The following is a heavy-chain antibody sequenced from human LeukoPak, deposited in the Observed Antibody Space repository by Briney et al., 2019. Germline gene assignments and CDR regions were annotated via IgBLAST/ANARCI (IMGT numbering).Heavy chain of an antibody. Sequence: SVKVSCKASGGTFSSYAISWVRQAPGQGLEWMGGIIPIFGTANYAQKFQGRVTITADESTSTAYMELSSLRSEDTAVYYCARGLRGRAGTSYYYYMDVWGKGTTVTISS. D-gene: IGHD6-19*01. J-gene: IGHJ6*03. CDR1: GGTFSSYA. CDR3: ARGLRGRAGTSYYYYMDV. V-gene: IGHV1-69*01. CDR2: IIPIFGTA.